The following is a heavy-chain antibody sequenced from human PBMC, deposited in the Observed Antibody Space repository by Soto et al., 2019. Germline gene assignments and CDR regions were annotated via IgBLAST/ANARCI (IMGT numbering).Heavy chain of an antibody. CDR2: ISSSGSTI. Sequence: KAGGSLRLSCSASGFTFSYYYMSWIRQAPGKGLEWVSYISSSGSTIYYADSVKGRFTISRDNAKNSLYLQMNSLRAEDTAVYYCARDLEVTMIASAFDIWGQGTMVTVSS. CDR1: GFTFSYYY. CDR3: ARDLEVTMIASAFDI. V-gene: IGHV3-11*01. J-gene: IGHJ3*02. D-gene: IGHD3-22*01.